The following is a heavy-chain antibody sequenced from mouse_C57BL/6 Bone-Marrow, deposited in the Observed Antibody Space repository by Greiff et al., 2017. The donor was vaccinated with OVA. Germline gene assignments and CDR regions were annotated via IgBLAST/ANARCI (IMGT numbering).Heavy chain of an antibody. CDR2: IHPNSGST. CDR1: GYTFTSYW. V-gene: IGHV1-64*01. CDR3: ARWTTVVATKDAMDY. D-gene: IGHD1-1*01. Sequence: VQLQQPGAELVKPGASVKLSCKASGYTFTSYWMHWVKQRPGQGLEWIGMIHPNSGSTNYNEKFKSKATLTVDKSSSTAYMQLSSLTSEDSAVYYCARWTTVVATKDAMDYWGQGTSVTVSS. J-gene: IGHJ4*01.